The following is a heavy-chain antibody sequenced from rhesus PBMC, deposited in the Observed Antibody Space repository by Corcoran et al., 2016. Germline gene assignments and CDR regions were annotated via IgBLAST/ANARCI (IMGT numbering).Heavy chain of an antibody. CDR1: GGSVSSSNW. J-gene: IGHJ4*01. Sequence: QVQLQESGPGLVKPSETLSLTCAVSGGSVSSSNWWSWIRQPPGKGLEWIGYISGSSGSTYYNPSLKSRVTISTDTSKNQFSLKLSSVTAADTAVYYCARGGDYWGQGVLVTVSS. V-gene: IGHV4-65*01. CDR3: ARGGDY. CDR2: ISGSSGST.